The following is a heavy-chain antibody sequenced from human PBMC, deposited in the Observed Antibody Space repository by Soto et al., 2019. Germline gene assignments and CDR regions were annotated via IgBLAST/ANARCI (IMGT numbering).Heavy chain of an antibody. Sequence: RASVKVSCKASGGTFSSYAISWVRQAPGQGLEWMGGIIPIFGTANYAQKFQGRVTITADESTSTAYMELSSLRSEDTAVYYCARSIDSSGSLVYWGQGTLVTVSS. CDR3: ARSIDSSGSLVY. V-gene: IGHV1-69*13. J-gene: IGHJ4*02. CDR1: GGTFSSYA. CDR2: IIPIFGTA. D-gene: IGHD3-22*01.